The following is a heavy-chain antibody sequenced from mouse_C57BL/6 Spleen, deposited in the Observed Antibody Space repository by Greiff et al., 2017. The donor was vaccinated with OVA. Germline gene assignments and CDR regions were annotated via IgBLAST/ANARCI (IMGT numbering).Heavy chain of an antibody. J-gene: IGHJ2*01. CDR2: IYPGDGDT. Sequence: VQLQQSGPELVKPGASVKISCKASGYAFSSSWMNWVKQRPGKGLEWIGRIYPGDGDTNYNGKFKGKATLTADKSSSTAYMQLSSLTSEDSAVYFCARGGREGDFDYWGQGTTLTVSS. CDR1: GYAFSSSW. D-gene: IGHD3-3*01. CDR3: ARGGREGDFDY. V-gene: IGHV1-82*01.